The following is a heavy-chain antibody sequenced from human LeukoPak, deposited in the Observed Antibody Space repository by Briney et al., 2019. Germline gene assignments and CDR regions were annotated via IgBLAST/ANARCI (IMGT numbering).Heavy chain of an antibody. CDR3: VRDPTAVSNQPRYSFDS. CDR1: GLTFSRNW. J-gene: IGHJ4*02. Sequence: GGSLRLSCAASGLTFSRNWMNWVRQAPGKGLEWVAVISYSGGAQKFYADSVNGRFTISRDNSKNTLFLQMDSLRPDDTAVYYCVRDPTAVSNQPRYSFDSWGQGTLVIVSS. CDR2: ISYSGGAQK. D-gene: IGHD4-17*01. V-gene: IGHV3-30*03.